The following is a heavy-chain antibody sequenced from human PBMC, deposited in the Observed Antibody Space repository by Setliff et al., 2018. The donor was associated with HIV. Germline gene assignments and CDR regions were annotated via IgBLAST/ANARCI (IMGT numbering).Heavy chain of an antibody. CDR3: AKTTPQPHYYYYVDV. V-gene: IGHV1-18*01. Sequence: GASVKVSCKASGYIFSTYGISWVRQAPGQGLEWMGWISASNGNTHYAQKVQGRVTLTTDTSTNTAYMELRSLRSDDAAVYYCAKTTPQPHYYYYVDVWGKGTTVTVSS. D-gene: IGHD4-17*01. J-gene: IGHJ6*03. CDR2: ISASNGNT. CDR1: GYIFSTYG.